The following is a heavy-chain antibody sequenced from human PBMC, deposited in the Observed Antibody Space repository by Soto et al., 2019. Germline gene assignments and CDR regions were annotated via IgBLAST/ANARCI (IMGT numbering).Heavy chain of an antibody. D-gene: IGHD4-17*01. CDR1: GFTFSSYA. J-gene: IGHJ4*02. CDR3: AKIPYGDSYYFDY. Sequence: GGSLRLSCAASGFTFSSYAMHWVRQAPGKGLEWVAVISCGGSNKYYADSVKGRFTISRDNSKNTLYLQMNSLRAADTAVYYCAKIPYGDSYYFDYWGQGTLVTVSS. V-gene: IGHV3-30-3*02. CDR2: ISCGGSNK.